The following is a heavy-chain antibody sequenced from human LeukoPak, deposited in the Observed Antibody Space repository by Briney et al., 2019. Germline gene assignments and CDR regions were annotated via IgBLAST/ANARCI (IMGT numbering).Heavy chain of an antibody. V-gene: IGHV3-23*01. D-gene: IGHD3-22*01. CDR1: GFTFSSYA. J-gene: IGHJ5*02. Sequence: GSLRLSCAASGFTFSSYAMSWVRQAPGKGLEWVSAISGSGGSTYYADSVKGRFTISRDNSKNTLYLQMNSLRAEDTAVYYCAKGALSYDSSGIQWGFDPWGQGTLVTVSS. CDR3: AKGALSYDSSGIQWGFDP. CDR2: ISGSGGST.